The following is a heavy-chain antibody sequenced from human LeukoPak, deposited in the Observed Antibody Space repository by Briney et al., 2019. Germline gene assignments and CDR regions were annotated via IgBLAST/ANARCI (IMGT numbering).Heavy chain of an antibody. Sequence: SGGSLRLSCAASGFTFSSYAMSWVRQAPGKGLEWVSAISGSGGSTYYADSVKGRFTISRDNSKNTLYLQMNSLRAEDTAVYYCAKGSYYDFWSGPVGMDVWGQGTTVTVSS. CDR3: AKGSYYDFWSGPVGMDV. V-gene: IGHV3-23*01. J-gene: IGHJ6*02. CDR2: ISGSGGST. D-gene: IGHD3-3*01. CDR1: GFTFSSYA.